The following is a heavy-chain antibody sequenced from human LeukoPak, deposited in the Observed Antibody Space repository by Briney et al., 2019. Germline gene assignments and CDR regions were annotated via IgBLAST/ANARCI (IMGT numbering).Heavy chain of an antibody. J-gene: IGHJ4*02. D-gene: IGHD5-18*01. CDR2: IYYSGST. CDR3: ARTLVDTAMVTLDY. Sequence: KPSETLSLTCTVSGGSISSYYWSWIRQPPGKGLEWIWYIYYSGSTNYNPSLKSRVTISVDTSKNQFSLKLSSVTAADTAVYYCARTLVDTAMVTLDYWGQGTLVTVSS. V-gene: IGHV4-59*01. CDR1: GGSISSYY.